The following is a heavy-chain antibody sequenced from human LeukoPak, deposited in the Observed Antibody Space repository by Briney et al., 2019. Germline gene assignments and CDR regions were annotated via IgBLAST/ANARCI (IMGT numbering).Heavy chain of an antibody. J-gene: IGHJ5*02. CDR1: GYTFTSYY. CDR2: INPRGGST. V-gene: IGHV1-46*01. D-gene: IGHD2-21*02. Sequence: ASVKVSCKASGYTFTSYYMHWVRQAPGQGLEWMGIINPRGGSTSYAQKFQGRVTMTRDTSTSTVYMELSSLRAEDTAVYYCAKDLGCGGDCHFGDNWFDPWGQGTLVTVSS. CDR3: AKDLGCGGDCHFGDNWFDP.